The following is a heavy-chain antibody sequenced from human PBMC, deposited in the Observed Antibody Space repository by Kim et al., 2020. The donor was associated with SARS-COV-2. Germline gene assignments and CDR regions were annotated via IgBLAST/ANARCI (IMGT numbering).Heavy chain of an antibody. V-gene: IGHV3-11*06. D-gene: IGHD2-2*01. CDR2: ISSSSSYT. Sequence: GGSLRLSCAASGFTFSDYYMSWIRQAPGKGLEWVSYISSSSSYTNYADSVKGRFTISRDNAKNSLYLQMNSLRAEDTAVYYCARDGLKDIVVVPAAMREYYYYGMDVWGQGTTVTVSS. CDR1: GFTFSDYY. CDR3: ARDGLKDIVVVPAAMREYYYYGMDV. J-gene: IGHJ6*02.